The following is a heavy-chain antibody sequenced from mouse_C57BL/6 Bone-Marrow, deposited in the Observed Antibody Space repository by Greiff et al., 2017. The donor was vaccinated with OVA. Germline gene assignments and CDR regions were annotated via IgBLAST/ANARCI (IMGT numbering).Heavy chain of an antibody. CDR2: FYPGSGSI. V-gene: IGHV1-62-2*01. Sequence: QVQLQQSGAELVKPGASVKLSCKASGHTFTEYTIHWVKQRSGQGLEWIGWFYPGSGSIKYNEKFKDKATLTADKSSSTVYMELSRLTSEDSAVYFCARHEDIGYGSSFNYFDYWGQGTTLTVSS. J-gene: IGHJ2*01. CDR3: ARHEDIGYGSSFNYFDY. D-gene: IGHD1-1*01. CDR1: GHTFTEYT.